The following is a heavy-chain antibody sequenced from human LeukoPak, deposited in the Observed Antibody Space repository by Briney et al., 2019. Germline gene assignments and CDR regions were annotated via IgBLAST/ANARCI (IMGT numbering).Heavy chain of an antibody. V-gene: IGHV1-69*04. CDR3: TRPDTLDDYYGMDV. D-gene: IGHD5-18*01. CDR2: IIPILGIA. CDR1: GGTFSTYA. J-gene: IGHJ6*02. Sequence: ASVKVSCKASGGTFSTYAISWVRQAPGQGLEWMGRIIPILGIANYAQKFQGRVTIIADKSTSTAYMELSSLTFEDTAVYWRTRPDTLDDYYGMDVWGQGTTVTVSS.